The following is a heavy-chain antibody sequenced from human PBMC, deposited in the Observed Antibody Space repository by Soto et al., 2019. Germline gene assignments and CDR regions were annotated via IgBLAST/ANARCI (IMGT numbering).Heavy chain of an antibody. V-gene: IGHV4-39*01. D-gene: IGHD7-27*01. CDR3: ARSLVGKRSLNWFDP. CDR1: GGSISSSSYY. Sequence: SETLSLTCTVSGGSISSSSYYWGWIRQPPGKGLEWIGSIYYSGSTYYNPSLKSRVTISVDTSKNQFSLKLSSVTAADTAVYYCARSLVGKRSLNWFDPWGQVPLVTVS. J-gene: IGHJ5*02. CDR2: IYYSGST.